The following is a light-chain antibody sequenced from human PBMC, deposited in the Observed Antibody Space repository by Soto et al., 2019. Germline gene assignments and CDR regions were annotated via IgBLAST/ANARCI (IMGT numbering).Light chain of an antibody. CDR1: SSDVGGYNY. CDR3: SSYAGSNPRNVV. J-gene: IGLJ2*01. V-gene: IGLV2-8*01. Sequence: QSALTQPPSASGSPGQSVTISCTGTSSDVGGYNYVSWYQQHPGKAPKLMIYEVSKRPSGVPDRFSGSKSGNTASLTVSGLQAEDEADYCCSSYAGSNPRNVVFGGGTKLTVL. CDR2: EVS.